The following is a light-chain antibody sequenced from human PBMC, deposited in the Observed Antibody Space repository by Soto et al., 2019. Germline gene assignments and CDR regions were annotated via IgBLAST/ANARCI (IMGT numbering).Light chain of an antibody. Sequence: EVGLTQSPGTLSWSPGGRATLSCGASQSVSRRLAWYQQRPGQSPRLLISGASMRASGVPARFSGSVYGTDFNLTISSLETEDFAVYYCQQRSNWPRTFGQGTKVDI. V-gene: IGKV3-11*01. CDR2: GAS. J-gene: IGKJ1*01. CDR3: QQRSNWPRT. CDR1: QSVSRR.